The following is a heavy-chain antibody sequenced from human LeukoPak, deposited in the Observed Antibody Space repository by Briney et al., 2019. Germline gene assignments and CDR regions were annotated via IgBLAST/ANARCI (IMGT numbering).Heavy chain of an antibody. Sequence: ASVKVSCKASGYTFTSYDINWVRQATGQGLEWMGWMNPNSGNTGYAQKFQGRVTITRNTSISTAYMELSSLRSEDTAVYYCARVGKRGIAARGSFDYWGQGTLVTVSS. CDR1: GYTFTSYD. CDR3: ARVGKRGIAARGSFDY. V-gene: IGHV1-8*03. CDR2: MNPNSGNT. J-gene: IGHJ4*02. D-gene: IGHD6-13*01.